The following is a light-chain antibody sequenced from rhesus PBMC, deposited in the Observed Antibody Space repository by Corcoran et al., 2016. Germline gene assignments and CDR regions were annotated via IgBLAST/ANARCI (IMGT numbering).Light chain of an antibody. CDR1: QSVSTY. CDR2: DAI. J-gene: IGKJ1*01. CDR3: QETSDFST. V-gene: IGKV3-31*02. Sequence: EIVMTQSPATLSLSPGERATLSCRASQSVSTYLAWYQQQPGQVPRLLSYDAIIRAAGIPDRFTGSGSGTDFTLPISSLEPEDFAVYFCQETSDFSTFGQGTKVEIK.